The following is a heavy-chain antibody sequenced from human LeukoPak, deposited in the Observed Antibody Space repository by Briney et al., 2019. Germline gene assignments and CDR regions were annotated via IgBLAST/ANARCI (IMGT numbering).Heavy chain of an antibody. V-gene: IGHV3-23*01. Sequence: GGFLRLSCAASGFTFSNYAMSWVRQAPGKGLEWVSSISSSGSSTYYADSVKGRFTISRDNSKNTLFLQMNSLRAEDTAVYYCATQRSGWHYFDYWGQGTLVTTSS. CDR1: GFTFSNYA. D-gene: IGHD6-19*01. CDR2: ISSSGSST. J-gene: IGHJ4*02. CDR3: ATQRSGWHYFDY.